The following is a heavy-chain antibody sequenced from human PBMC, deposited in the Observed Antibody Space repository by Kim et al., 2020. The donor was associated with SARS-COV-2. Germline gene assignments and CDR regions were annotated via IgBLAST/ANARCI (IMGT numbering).Heavy chain of an antibody. D-gene: IGHD3-10*01. J-gene: IGHJ6*02. CDR1: GYNFISNW. CDR2: IYPGDSET. V-gene: IGHV5-51*01. Sequence: GASLQISCKASGYNFISNWIVWVRQMPGKGLEWMGMIYPGDSETRYSPSFRGQVTFSVDMSVTSAYVEWDSVRASDTATYYCARLEGDYGFYYYNAMDIWGQGTTVTVSS. CDR3: ARLEGDYGFYYYNAMDI.